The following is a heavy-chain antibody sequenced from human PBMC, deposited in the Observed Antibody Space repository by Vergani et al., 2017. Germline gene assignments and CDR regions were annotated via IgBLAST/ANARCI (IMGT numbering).Heavy chain of an antibody. Sequence: EVQLLESGGGLVQPGGSLRLSCAASGFTFSSYAMSWVRQAPGKGLEWVSAIYSGGSTYYADSVKGRFTISRDNSKNTLYLQMNSLRAEDTAVYYCARGREKYSYGYNYYYGMDVWGQGTTVTVSS. V-gene: IGHV3-23*05. CDR3: ARGREKYSYGYNYYYGMDV. CDR2: IYSGGST. CDR1: GFTFSSYA. J-gene: IGHJ6*02. D-gene: IGHD5-18*01.